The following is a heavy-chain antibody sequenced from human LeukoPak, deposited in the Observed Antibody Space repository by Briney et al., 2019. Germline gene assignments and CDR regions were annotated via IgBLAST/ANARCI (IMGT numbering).Heavy chain of an antibody. J-gene: IGHJ4*02. V-gene: IGHV4-39*01. CDR1: GDSISRGGYF. Sequence: PSETLSLTCTVSGDSISRGGYFWGWIRQPPGKGLAWIGSVYYDGSIFYSPSLESRVTISVDTSKNQFSLKLSSVTAVDTAVYYCARLCTATTCARFEYWGQGTLVTVSS. CDR3: ARLCTATTCARFEY. D-gene: IGHD4-17*01. CDR2: VYYDGSI.